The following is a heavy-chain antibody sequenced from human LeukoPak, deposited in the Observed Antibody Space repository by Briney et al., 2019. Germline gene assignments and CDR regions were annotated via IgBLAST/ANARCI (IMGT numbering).Heavy chain of an antibody. Sequence: PGGSLRLSCAASGFTFSSYDMHWVRQATGKGLEWVSAIGTAGDTYYPGSVKGRLTISRENAKNSLYLQMNSLRAGDTAVYYCAGGGGRIAAAETDFDYWGQGTLVTVSS. J-gene: IGHJ4*02. CDR3: AGGGGRIAAAETDFDY. V-gene: IGHV3-13*01. D-gene: IGHD6-13*01. CDR2: IGTAGDT. CDR1: GFTFSSYD.